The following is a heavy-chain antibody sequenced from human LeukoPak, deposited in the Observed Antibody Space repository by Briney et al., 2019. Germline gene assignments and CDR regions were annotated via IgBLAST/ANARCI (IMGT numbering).Heavy chain of an antibody. J-gene: IGHJ5*02. CDR1: GGSISSYY. D-gene: IGHD3-10*01. V-gene: IGHV4-59*01. CDR3: ARDYYGSGSHNWFDP. CDR2: IYYSGST. Sequence: SETLSLTCTVSGGSISSYYWSWIRQPPGKGLEWIGYIYYSGSTTYNPSLKSRVTISVDTSKNQFSLKLSSVTAADTAVYYCARDYYGSGSHNWFDPWGQGTLVTVSS.